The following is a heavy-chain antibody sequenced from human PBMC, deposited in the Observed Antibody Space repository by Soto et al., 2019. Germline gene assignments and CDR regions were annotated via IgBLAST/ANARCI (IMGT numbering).Heavy chain of an antibody. Sequence: ASVKVSCKASGYTFTSYGISWVRQAPGQGLEWMGWISAYNGNTNYAQKLQGRVTMTTDTSTSTAYMELRSLRSDDTAVYYCARKRGYSGYDPDFDYCGQGTLVTVSS. CDR3: ARKRGYSGYDPDFDY. V-gene: IGHV1-18*04. J-gene: IGHJ4*02. D-gene: IGHD5-12*01. CDR1: GYTFTSYG. CDR2: ISAYNGNT.